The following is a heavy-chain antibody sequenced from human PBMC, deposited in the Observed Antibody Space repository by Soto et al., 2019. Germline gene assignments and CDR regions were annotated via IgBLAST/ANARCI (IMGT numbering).Heavy chain of an antibody. J-gene: IGHJ4*02. Sequence: AAVKVSCKASGYTFTTYGISWVRQAPGQGHEWMGWISAYNGNTKYAQKLQGRVTMTTDTSTSTAYMELRSLTSDDTAVYYCARDSPPVDYWGQGTLVTVSS. V-gene: IGHV1-18*01. CDR3: ARDSPPVDY. CDR2: ISAYNGNT. CDR1: GYTFTTYG.